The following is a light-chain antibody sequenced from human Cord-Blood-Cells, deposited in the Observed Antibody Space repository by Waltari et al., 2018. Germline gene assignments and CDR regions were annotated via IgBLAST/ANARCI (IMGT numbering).Light chain of an antibody. CDR2: DVS. J-gene: IGLJ1*01. CDR1: SSDVGGFNC. V-gene: IGLV2-11*01. CDR3: CSYAGSYV. Sequence: QSTLTRPRCVSGSPGQAVTISCSGTSSDVGGFNCVSWAQQPPGKAPKLMIYDVSKRPSGVPDRFSGSKSGNTASLTISGLQAEDEADYYCCSYAGSYVFGTGTKVTVL.